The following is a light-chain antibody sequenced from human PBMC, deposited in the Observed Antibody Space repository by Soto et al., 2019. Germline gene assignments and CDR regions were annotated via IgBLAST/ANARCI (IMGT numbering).Light chain of an antibody. V-gene: IGLV2-14*01. CDR3: TSYTRSNTVI. J-gene: IGLJ2*01. CDR2: DVN. Sequence: SALTQPASVSGSPGQSITIACTGTSSDIGGYNYVSWDQQHPGTAPKLLIYDVNNRPSGVSDRLSGSKSGNTASLTISGLQAEDEADYYCTSYTRSNTVIFGGGTKVTVL. CDR1: SSDIGGYNY.